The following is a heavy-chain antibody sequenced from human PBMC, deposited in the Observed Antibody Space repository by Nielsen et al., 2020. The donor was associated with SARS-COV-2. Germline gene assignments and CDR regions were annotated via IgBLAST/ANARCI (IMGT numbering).Heavy chain of an antibody. V-gene: IGHV3-21*01. Sequence: GESLKISCAASGFTFSSYSMNWVRQAPGKGLEWVSSISSSSSYIYYADSVKGRFTISRDNAKNSLYLQMNSLRAEDTAVYYCARDRGPHGMDAWGQGTTVTVSS. D-gene: IGHD3-10*01. CDR3: ARDRGPHGMDA. J-gene: IGHJ6*02. CDR1: GFTFSSYS. CDR2: ISSSSSYI.